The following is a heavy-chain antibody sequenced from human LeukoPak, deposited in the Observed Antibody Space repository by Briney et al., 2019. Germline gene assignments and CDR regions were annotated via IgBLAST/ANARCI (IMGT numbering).Heavy chain of an antibody. CDR3: ARKEGNYYDSSGYSFDY. CDR2: INHSGST. V-gene: IGHV4-34*01. Sequence: SETLSLTCAVYGGSFSGYYWSWIRQPPGKGLEWIGEINHSGSTNYNPSLKSRVTILVDTSKNQFSLKLSSVTAADTAVYYCARKEGNYYDSSGYSFDYWGQGTLVTVSS. J-gene: IGHJ4*02. CDR1: GGSFSGYY. D-gene: IGHD3-22*01.